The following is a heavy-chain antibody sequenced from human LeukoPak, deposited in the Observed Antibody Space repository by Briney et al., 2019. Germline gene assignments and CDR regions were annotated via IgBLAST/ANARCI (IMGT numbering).Heavy chain of an antibody. CDR2: IIPIFGTA. J-gene: IGHJ4*02. CDR1: GGTFSSYA. Sequence: SVEVSCKASGGTFSSYAISWVRQAPGQGLEWMGGIIPIFGTANYAQKFQGRVTITTDESTSTAYMELSSLRSEDTAVYYCARISEGSYGGNQYFDYWGQGTLVTVSS. D-gene: IGHD4-23*01. V-gene: IGHV1-69*05. CDR3: ARISEGSYGGNQYFDY.